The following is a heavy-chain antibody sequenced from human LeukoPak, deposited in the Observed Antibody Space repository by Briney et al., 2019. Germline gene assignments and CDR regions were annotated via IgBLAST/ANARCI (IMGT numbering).Heavy chain of an antibody. CDR3: ARVRGYCSSTICYRYYFDY. D-gene: IGHD2-2*01. Sequence: SETLSLTCAVSGYSISSGYHWGWIRQPPGKGLEWIGTIYHSGSTYYNPSLKSRVTISVDTSKNQFSLKLTSVTAADTAVYYCARVRGYCSSTICYRYYFDYWGQGTLVTVSS. CDR1: GYSISSGYH. J-gene: IGHJ4*02. CDR2: IYHSGST. V-gene: IGHV4-38-2*01.